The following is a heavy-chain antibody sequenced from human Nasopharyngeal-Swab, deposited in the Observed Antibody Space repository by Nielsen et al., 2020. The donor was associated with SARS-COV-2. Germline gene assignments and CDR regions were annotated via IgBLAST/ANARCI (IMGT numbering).Heavy chain of an antibody. D-gene: IGHD5-18*01. J-gene: IGHJ6*02. Sequence: ASVKVSCKASGYTFTSYGISWVRQAPGQGLEWMGWISAYNGNTNYAQKLQGRVTMTTDTSTSTAYMELSSLRSEDTAVYYCARDQDTAMVAYYYYGMDVWGQGTTVTVSS. V-gene: IGHV1-18*01. CDR1: GYTFTSYG. CDR2: ISAYNGNT. CDR3: ARDQDTAMVAYYYYGMDV.